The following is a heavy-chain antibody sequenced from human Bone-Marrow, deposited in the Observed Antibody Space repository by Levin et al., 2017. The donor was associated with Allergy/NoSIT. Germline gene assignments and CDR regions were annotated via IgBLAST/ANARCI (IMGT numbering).Heavy chain of an antibody. CDR3: VTRGD. CDR2: IYSGGGT. J-gene: IGHJ4*02. V-gene: IGHV3-53*01. D-gene: IGHD2-21*01. CDR1: GLRVLTSF. Sequence: SLLLSFSSSGLRVLTSFLHWVRQAPGKGLEWVSIIYSGGGTYYADSVKGRFTLSRDNSKNTLSLELNSLRPEDTAVYYCVTRGDWGQGTLVTVSS.